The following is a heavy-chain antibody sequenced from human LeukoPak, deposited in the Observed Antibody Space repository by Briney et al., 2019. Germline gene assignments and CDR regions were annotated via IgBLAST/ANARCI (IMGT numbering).Heavy chain of an antibody. CDR1: GFTFSSYA. V-gene: IGHV3-30*04. J-gene: IGHJ4*02. D-gene: IGHD3-16*01. CDR3: ARDSRRGWADYFDY. Sequence: PGGSLRLSCAASGFTFSSYAMHWVRQAPGKGLEWVAVISYDGSNKYYADSVKGRLTISRDNSKNTLYLQMNSLRAEDTAVYYCARDSRRGWADYFDYWGQGTLVTVSS. CDR2: ISYDGSNK.